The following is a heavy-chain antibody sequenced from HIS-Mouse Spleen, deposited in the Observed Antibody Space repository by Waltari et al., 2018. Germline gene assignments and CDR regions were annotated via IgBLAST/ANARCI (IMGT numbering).Heavy chain of an antibody. D-gene: IGHD3-16*01. Sequence: EVQLVESGGGLVQPGGSLRLSCAASGFTFSSYWMHWVRQATGKGRVWVSRINSDGSSTSYADSEKGRFTISRDNAKNTLYLQMNSLRAEDTAVYYCARVAWGRRGNAFDIWGQGTMVTVSS. J-gene: IGHJ3*02. CDR3: ARVAWGRRGNAFDI. CDR2: INSDGSST. CDR1: GFTFSSYW. V-gene: IGHV3-74*01.